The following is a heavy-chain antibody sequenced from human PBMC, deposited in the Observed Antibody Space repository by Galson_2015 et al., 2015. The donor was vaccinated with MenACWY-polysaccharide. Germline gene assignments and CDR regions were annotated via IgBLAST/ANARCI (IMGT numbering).Heavy chain of an antibody. D-gene: IGHD3-16*01. CDR3: TRATFGLYGMDI. J-gene: IGHJ6*02. Sequence: ETLSLTCTVSGGSLSTYCWSWVRQPPGRGLEWIGRIYTSGSTNYNPSLRSRVTISIDTSKNQFSLKLSSVTAADTAVYYCTRATFGLYGMDIWGQGTTVTVSS. V-gene: IGHV4-4*08. CDR2: IYTSGST. CDR1: GGSLSTYC.